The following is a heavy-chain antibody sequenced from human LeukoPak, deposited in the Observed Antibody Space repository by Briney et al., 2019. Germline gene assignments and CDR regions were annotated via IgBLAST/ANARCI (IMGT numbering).Heavy chain of an antibody. J-gene: IGHJ4*02. CDR3: ARERNYYDSSGYYSPDYFDY. Sequence: GGSLRLSCAASGFTVSSNYMSWVRQAPGKGLEWVSVIYSGGSTYYGAAVKGRFTISSGHSKNNLYLQMNSLRAEDTAVYYCARERNYYDSSGYYSPDYFDYWGQGTLVTVSS. V-gene: IGHV3-53*01. D-gene: IGHD3-22*01. CDR2: IYSGGST. CDR1: GFTVSSNY.